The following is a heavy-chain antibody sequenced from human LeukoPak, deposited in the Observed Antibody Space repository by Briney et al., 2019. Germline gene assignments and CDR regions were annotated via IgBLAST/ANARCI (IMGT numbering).Heavy chain of an antibody. Sequence: PGGSLSLSCAASGFTFSSYVMSWVRQAPGKGLEWVSYIIHNADTIYYADSVKGRFTISRDNATNVLYLQMNRLRDGDTAVYYCARDSDWAFDNWGQGTLVTVSS. V-gene: IGHV3-48*02. CDR3: ARDSDWAFDN. J-gene: IGHJ4*02. CDR2: IIHNADTI. CDR1: GFTFSSYV. D-gene: IGHD2-21*02.